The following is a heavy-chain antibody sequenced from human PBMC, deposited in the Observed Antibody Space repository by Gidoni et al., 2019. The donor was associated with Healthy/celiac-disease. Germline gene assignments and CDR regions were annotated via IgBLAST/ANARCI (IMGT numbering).Heavy chain of an antibody. CDR1: GFSLSNARMG. D-gene: IGHD4-17*01. Sequence: QVTLKESGPVLVKPTETLTLTCTVSGFSLSNARMGVSWIGQPPGKALEWLAQIFSNDEKSYSTSLKSRLTISKATSKSQVVLTMTNMDPVDTATYYCARTPTDYGDYGTHRYYYYYGMDVWGQGTTVTVSS. J-gene: IGHJ6*02. CDR2: IFSNDEK. V-gene: IGHV2-26*01. CDR3: ARTPTDYGDYGTHRYYYYYGMDV.